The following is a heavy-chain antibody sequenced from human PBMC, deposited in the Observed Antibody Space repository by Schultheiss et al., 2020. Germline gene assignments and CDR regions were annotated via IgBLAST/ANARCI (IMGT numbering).Heavy chain of an antibody. V-gene: IGHV4-4*07. CDR1: GGSISSYY. Sequence: SETLSLTCTVSGGSISSYYWSWIRQPAGKGLEWIGRIYTSGSTNYNPSLKSRVTISVDTSKNQFSLKLSSVTAADTAVYYCVRDVASGSEWYFDLWGPGTLVTVYS. D-gene: IGHD3-10*01. J-gene: IGHJ2*01. CDR2: IYTSGST. CDR3: VRDVASGSEWYFDL.